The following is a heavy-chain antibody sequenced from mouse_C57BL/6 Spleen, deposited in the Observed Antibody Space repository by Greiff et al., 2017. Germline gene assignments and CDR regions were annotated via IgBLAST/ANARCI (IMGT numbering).Heavy chain of an antibody. V-gene: IGHV5-4*01. CDR2: ISDGGSYT. J-gene: IGHJ2*01. CDR1: GFTFSSYA. CDR3: ARDRDYYGSSYRGYFDY. Sequence: EVQLVESGGGLVKPGGSLKLSCAASGFTFSSYAMSWVRQTPEKRLEWVATISDGGSYTYYPDNVKGRFTISRDNAKNNLYLQMSHLKSEDTAMYYCARDRDYYGSSYRGYFDYWGQGTTLTVSS. D-gene: IGHD1-1*01.